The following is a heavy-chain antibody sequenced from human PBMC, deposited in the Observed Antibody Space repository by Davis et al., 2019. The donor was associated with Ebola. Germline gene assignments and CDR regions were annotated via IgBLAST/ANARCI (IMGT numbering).Heavy chain of an antibody. CDR2: ITNNGGST. D-gene: IGHD2-21*02. J-gene: IGHJ4*02. V-gene: IGHV3-64*04. CDR3: AKIVVVTAIPHFDY. CDR1: GFMFSSYA. Sequence: GESLKISCAASGFMFSSYAMHWVRQAPGKGLQYVSGITNNGGSTYYADSVKGRFIISRDNSKNTLYLQMNSLRAEDTAVYYCAKIVVVTAIPHFDYWGQGTLVTVSS.